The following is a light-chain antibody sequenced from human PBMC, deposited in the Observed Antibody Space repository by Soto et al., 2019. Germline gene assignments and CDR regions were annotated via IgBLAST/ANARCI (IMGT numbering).Light chain of an antibody. V-gene: IGLV2-14*01. CDR3: FSYTSSGTYV. J-gene: IGLJ1*01. Sequence: QSVLTQPASVSGSPGQSITISFTGTSSDVGNYKYVSWYQQHPGKAPKRMIYEVSNRPSGVSNRFSVSTSGNTASLTISGLQAEDETDYYCFSYTSSGTYVFGTGTKVTVL. CDR2: EVS. CDR1: SSDVGNYKY.